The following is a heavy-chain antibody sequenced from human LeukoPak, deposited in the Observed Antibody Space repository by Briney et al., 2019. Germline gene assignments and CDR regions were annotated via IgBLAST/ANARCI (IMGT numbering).Heavy chain of an antibody. CDR3: ARTPHYCSGGSCYFDVFDI. V-gene: IGHV1-18*01. CDR1: GYTFTSYY. J-gene: IGHJ3*02. CDR2: VISYSVNP. D-gene: IGHD2-15*01. Sequence: AAVKVSCKASGYTFTSYYITWVRQAPGQGLEWMGWVISYSVNPPYARNLQGRVTMTTDASTSTAYMELRSLRSDDTAVDYCARTPHYCSGGSCYFDVFDIWGQGTMVTVSS.